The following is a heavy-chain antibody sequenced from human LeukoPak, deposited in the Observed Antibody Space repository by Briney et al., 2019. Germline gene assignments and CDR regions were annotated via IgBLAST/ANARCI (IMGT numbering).Heavy chain of an antibody. D-gene: IGHD3-3*01. Sequence: PGGSLRLSCAASGFTFSDYYMSWIRQAPGKGLEWVSYISSSGSTIYYADSVKGRFTISRDNAKNSLYLQMTSLRAEDTAVYYCARAVFWSGYYTSGNWFDPWGQGTLVTVSS. J-gene: IGHJ5*02. CDR3: ARAVFWSGYYTSGNWFDP. CDR2: ISSSGSTI. V-gene: IGHV3-11*01. CDR1: GFTFSDYY.